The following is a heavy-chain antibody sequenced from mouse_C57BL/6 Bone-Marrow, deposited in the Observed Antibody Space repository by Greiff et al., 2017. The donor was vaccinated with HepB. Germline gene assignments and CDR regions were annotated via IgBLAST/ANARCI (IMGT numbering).Heavy chain of an antibody. Sequence: QVQLQQSGAELARPGASVKLSCKASGYTFTSYGISWVKQRTGQGLEWIGKIYPRSGNTYYNEKFKGKATLTADKSYSTAYMELRSLTSEDSAVYFCALSISYAMDYWGQGTSVTVSS. CDR2: IYPRSGNT. J-gene: IGHJ4*01. D-gene: IGHD2-10*02. CDR3: ALSISYAMDY. CDR1: GYTFTSYG. V-gene: IGHV1-81*01.